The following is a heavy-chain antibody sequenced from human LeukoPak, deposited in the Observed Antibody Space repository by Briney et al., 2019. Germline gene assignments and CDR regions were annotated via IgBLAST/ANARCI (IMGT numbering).Heavy chain of an antibody. D-gene: IGHD2-15*01. CDR1: GFTFRSYG. Sequence: GGPLRLSCAASGFTFRSYGMHWVRQTPGKGLEWVAFISYDGSDKYYADSVKGRFTISRDNSKNTLYLQMNSLRAEDTAVYYCARDVADAFDIWGQGTMVTVSS. J-gene: IGHJ3*02. CDR3: ARDVADAFDI. V-gene: IGHV3-30*03. CDR2: ISYDGSDK.